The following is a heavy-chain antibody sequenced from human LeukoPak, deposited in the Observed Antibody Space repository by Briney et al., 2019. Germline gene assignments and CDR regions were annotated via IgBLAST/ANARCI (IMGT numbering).Heavy chain of an antibody. CDR1: GFTFSSYG. D-gene: IGHD1-26*01. V-gene: IGHV3-30*18. CDR3: AKEVGQAYFDY. Sequence: GGSLRLSCAASGFTFSSYGMHWVRQAPGKGLEWVAVISYDGSNKYYADSVKGRFTISRDNSKSTLYLQMNSLRAEDTAVYYCAKEVGQAYFDYWGQGTLVTVSS. CDR2: ISYDGSNK. J-gene: IGHJ4*02.